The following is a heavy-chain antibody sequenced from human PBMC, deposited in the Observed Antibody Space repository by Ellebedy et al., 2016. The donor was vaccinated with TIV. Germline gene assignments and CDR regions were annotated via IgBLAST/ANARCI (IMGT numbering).Heavy chain of an antibody. CDR2: INPSGGST. CDR3: ARPSPAYGSFDY. J-gene: IGHJ4*02. CDR1: GYTFTSYY. V-gene: IGHV1-46*01. D-gene: IGHD3-10*01. Sequence: ASVKVSCXASGYTFTSYYMHWVRQAPGQGLEWMGIINPSGGSTSYAQKFQGRVTMTRDTSTSTVYMELSSLRSEDTAVYYCARPSPAYGSFDYWGQGTLVTVSS.